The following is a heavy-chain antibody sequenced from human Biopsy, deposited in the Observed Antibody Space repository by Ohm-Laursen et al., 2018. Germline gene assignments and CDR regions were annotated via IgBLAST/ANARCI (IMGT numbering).Heavy chain of an antibody. D-gene: IGHD6-19*01. CDR3: ARDRRQWLALDY. J-gene: IGHJ4*02. V-gene: IGHV1-69*13. Sequence: SVKVSCKASGGTFSSSAITWVRQAPGQGLEWMGGIIGIFRTAHYAQKFQGRVTITAGEFMSTAYMELSSLRSDDTAVYYCARDRRQWLALDYWGQGTLVTVSS. CDR1: GGTFSSSA. CDR2: IIGIFRTA.